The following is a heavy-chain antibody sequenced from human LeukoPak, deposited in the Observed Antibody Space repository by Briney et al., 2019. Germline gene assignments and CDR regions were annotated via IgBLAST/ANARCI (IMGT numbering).Heavy chain of an antibody. CDR1: GFTFSSYA. V-gene: IGHV3-30-3*01. J-gene: IGHJ4*02. D-gene: IGHD3-16*02. Sequence: GGSLRLSCAVSGFTFSSYAMHWVRQAPGKGLEWVAVMSYNGSNKYYADSVKGRFTISRDNSKNTLYLQMNSLRAEDTAVYYCARSSATYYDYVWGSYRFDYWGQGTLVTVSS. CDR2: MSYNGSNK. CDR3: ARSSATYYDYVWGSYRFDY.